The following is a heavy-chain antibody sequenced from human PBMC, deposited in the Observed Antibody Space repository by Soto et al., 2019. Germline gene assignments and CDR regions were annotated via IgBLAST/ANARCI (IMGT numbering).Heavy chain of an antibody. CDR2: IYYSGST. CDR1: GGSISSDDYY. Sequence: PSETLSLTCTVSGGSISSDDYYWSWIRQPPGKGLEWIGYIYYSGSTYYAPFLKSRVTISVDTSKNQFSLKLSSVTAADTAVYYCASSYGGNPRAPIDDWGRGTLVTVSS. J-gene: IGHJ4*02. V-gene: IGHV4-30-4*01. D-gene: IGHD3-16*01. CDR3: ASSYGGNPRAPIDD.